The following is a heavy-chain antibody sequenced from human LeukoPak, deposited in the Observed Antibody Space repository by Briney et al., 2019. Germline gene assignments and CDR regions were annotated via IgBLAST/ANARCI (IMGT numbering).Heavy chain of an antibody. CDR1: GFTFSSYA. D-gene: IGHD1-26*01. Sequence: GGSLRLSCAASGFTFSSYAISWVRQAPGKGLEWVSAISGSGGSTYYAGSVKGRFTISRDNSKNTLYLQMNSLRADDTAVYYCAKKSGIVGGYHDYWGQGTLVTVSS. CDR2: ISGSGGST. CDR3: AKKSGIVGGYHDY. V-gene: IGHV3-23*01. J-gene: IGHJ4*02.